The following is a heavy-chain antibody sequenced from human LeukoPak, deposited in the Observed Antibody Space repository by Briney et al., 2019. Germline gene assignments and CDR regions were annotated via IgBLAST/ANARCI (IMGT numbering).Heavy chain of an antibody. CDR1: GGSFSGYY. D-gene: IGHD1-14*01. V-gene: IGHV4-34*01. CDR2: INHSGST. J-gene: IGHJ5*02. Sequence: SETLSLTCAVYGGSFSGYYWSWIRQPPGKGLEWIGEINHSGSTNYNPSLKSRVTISVDTSKNQFSLKLSSVTAADTAVYYCARDSFRSSIRQPWFDPWGQGTLVTVSS. CDR3: ARDSFRSSIRQPWFDP.